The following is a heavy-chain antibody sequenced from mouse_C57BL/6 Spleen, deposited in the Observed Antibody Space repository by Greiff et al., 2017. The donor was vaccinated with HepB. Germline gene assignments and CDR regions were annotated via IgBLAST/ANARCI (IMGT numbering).Heavy chain of an antibody. CDR3: ARGDYYGSSPFDV. J-gene: IGHJ1*03. Sequence: VQLQESGAELVMPGASVKLSCKASGYTFTSYWMHWVKQRPGQGLEWIGEIDPSDSYTNYNQKFKGKSTLTVDKSSSTAYMQLSSLTSEDSAVYYCARGDYYGSSPFDVWGTGTTVTVSS. V-gene: IGHV1-69*01. CDR2: IDPSDSYT. CDR1: GYTFTSYW. D-gene: IGHD1-1*01.